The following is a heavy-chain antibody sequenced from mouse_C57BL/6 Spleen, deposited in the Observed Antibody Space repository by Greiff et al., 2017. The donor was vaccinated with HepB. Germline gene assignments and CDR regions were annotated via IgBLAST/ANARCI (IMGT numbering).Heavy chain of an antibody. Sequence: EVKLMESGGDLVKPGGSLKLSCAASGFTFSSYGMSWVRQTPDKRLEWVATISSGGSYTYYPDSVKGRFTISRDNAKNTLYLQMSSLKCEDTAMYDCARHNWTWFAYWGQGTLVTVAA. CDR1: GFTFSSYG. D-gene: IGHD4-1*01. J-gene: IGHJ3*01. V-gene: IGHV5-6*01. CDR3: ARHNWTWFAY. CDR2: ISSGGSYT.